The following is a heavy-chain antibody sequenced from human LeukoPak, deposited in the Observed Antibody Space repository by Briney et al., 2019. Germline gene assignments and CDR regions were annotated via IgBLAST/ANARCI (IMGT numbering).Heavy chain of an antibody. Sequence: PGGSPRLSCAASGLTFSDYYMTWIRQAPGKGLEWVSSISGTGTTIYSADSVRGRFTVSRDNARNSLFLHMNSLRAEDTAVYYCAVQITMIVVVPYFDYWGQGTLVTVSS. J-gene: IGHJ4*02. CDR2: ISGTGTTI. V-gene: IGHV3-11*04. D-gene: IGHD3-22*01. CDR1: GLTFSDYY. CDR3: AVQITMIVVVPYFDY.